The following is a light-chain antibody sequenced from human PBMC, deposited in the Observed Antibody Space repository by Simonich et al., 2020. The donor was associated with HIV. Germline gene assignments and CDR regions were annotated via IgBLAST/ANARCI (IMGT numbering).Light chain of an antibody. V-gene: IGKV4-1*01. Sequence: DIVMTQSPDSLAVSLGERATINCKSSQRLFYSSNNKNYLAWYQQKPGQPPKLLIYWASIRESGVPYRFSGSGSGTDFTLTISSLHAEDVAVYYCQQYYSTPNTFGQGTKLEIK. CDR3: QQYYSTPNT. J-gene: IGKJ2*01. CDR2: WAS. CDR1: QRLFYSSNNKNY.